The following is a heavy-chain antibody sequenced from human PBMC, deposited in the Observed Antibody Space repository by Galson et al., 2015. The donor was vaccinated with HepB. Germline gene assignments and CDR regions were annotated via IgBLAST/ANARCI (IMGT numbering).Heavy chain of an antibody. Sequence: SLRLSCAASGFTFSRYAMTWVRQAPGKGLEWVSSITSSGGNSYYTESVKGRFTISRDNSKYTVLLQLNSLRVEDTAVYYCAKDGVMVAANPYHFHYWGQGTLVTVSS. D-gene: IGHD2-15*01. V-gene: IGHV3-23*01. J-gene: IGHJ4*02. CDR1: GFTFSRYA. CDR2: ITSSGGNS. CDR3: AKDGVMVAANPYHFHY.